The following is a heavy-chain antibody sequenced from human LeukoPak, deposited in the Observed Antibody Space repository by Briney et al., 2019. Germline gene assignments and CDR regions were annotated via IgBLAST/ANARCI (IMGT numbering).Heavy chain of an antibody. Sequence: MPSETLSLTCTVSGGSISSSSYYWGWIRQPPGKGLEWIGSIYYSGSTYYNPSLKNRVTISVDTSKNQFSLKLISVTAADTAVYYCAGTILAAGTLAYWGQGTLVTVSS. D-gene: IGHD6-13*01. J-gene: IGHJ4*02. CDR2: IYYSGST. CDR1: GGSISSSSYY. V-gene: IGHV4-39*01. CDR3: AGTILAAGTLAY.